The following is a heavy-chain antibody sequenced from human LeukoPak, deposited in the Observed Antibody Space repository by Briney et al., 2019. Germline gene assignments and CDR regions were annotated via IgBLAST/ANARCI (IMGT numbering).Heavy chain of an antibody. CDR2: ISKIIGTI. CDR1: AFTFSGYS. Sequence: GGSLRLSCAASAFTFSGYSMNWVRQAPGKGLEWVSYISKIIGTIHYADSVKGRFTISRDNAKNSLYLQMNSLRDEDTAVYYCTRDPHALDFWGQGTLVTVSS. J-gene: IGHJ4*02. V-gene: IGHV3-48*02. CDR3: TRDPHALDF.